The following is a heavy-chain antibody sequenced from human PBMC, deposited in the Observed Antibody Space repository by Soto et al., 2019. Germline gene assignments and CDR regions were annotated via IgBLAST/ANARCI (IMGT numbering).Heavy chain of an antibody. J-gene: IGHJ4*02. CDR2: IFPADSET. CDR3: ASGPTVLDS. Sequence: GDALKISCESCGYSFTHNWLAWVRQMPGKGLEWMGIIFPADSETRYSPSFQGQVTISADKSISTAYLQWSSLKASDTAMYYCASGPTVLDSWGQGTLVTVSS. V-gene: IGHV5-51*01. D-gene: IGHD4-17*01. CDR1: GYSFTHNW.